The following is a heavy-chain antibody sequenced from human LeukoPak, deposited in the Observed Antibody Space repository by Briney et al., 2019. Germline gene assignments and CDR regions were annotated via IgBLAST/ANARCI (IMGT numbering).Heavy chain of an antibody. CDR3: ARGRGAYYYYMDV. CDR1: GFTVTSNY. D-gene: IGHD3-16*01. CDR2: IYSGGSK. V-gene: IGHV3-53*01. Sequence: GGSLRVSCAASGFTVTSNYMSWVRQAPGEGLEWGSVIYSGGSKYYADSVKGRFTNSRDNSKNTLYLQMNGLRAEDTAVYYCARGRGAYYYYMDVWGKGTTVTVSS. J-gene: IGHJ6*03.